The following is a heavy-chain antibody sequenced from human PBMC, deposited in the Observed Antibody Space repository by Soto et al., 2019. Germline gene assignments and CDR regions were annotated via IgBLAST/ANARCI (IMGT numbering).Heavy chain of an antibody. CDR1: EFTFSNYA. CDR3: ARDQLRRDPDCSGP. D-gene: IGHD2-15*01. V-gene: IGHV3-48*01. Sequence: PAGALRLSCAASEFTFSNYAMNWVRQAPGKGLEWVSYISSSSSTIYYAASVKGRFTISRDNANNFLFLQMNSLRAHDTAVYYCARDQLRRDPDCSGPWGQGTLVTVSS. J-gene: IGHJ4*02. CDR2: ISSSSSTI.